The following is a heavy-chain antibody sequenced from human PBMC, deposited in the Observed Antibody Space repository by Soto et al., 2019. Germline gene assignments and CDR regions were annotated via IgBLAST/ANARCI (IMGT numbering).Heavy chain of an antibody. CDR1: GYTFTSYY. V-gene: IGHV1-46*01. CDR2: ISPSGGST. J-gene: IGHJ5*02. D-gene: IGHD2-21*02. Sequence: QVQLVQSGAEVKKPGASVKVSCKASGYTFTSYYMHWVRQAPGQGLEWMGIISPSGGSTTYAQKFQGRVTMTRDTSTSTVYMELSSLRSEDTAVYYCAGDSQLCGGDCHNWFDPWGQGTLVTVSS. CDR3: AGDSQLCGGDCHNWFDP.